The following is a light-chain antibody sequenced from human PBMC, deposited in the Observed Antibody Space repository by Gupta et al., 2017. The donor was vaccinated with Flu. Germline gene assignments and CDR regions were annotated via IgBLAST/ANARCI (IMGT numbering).Light chain of an antibody. CDR1: Y. Sequence: YIAWFQQRPGEATKSLSHAVSQLQRGVASRFSGSGSGTYCTLTISSLQAEDFGTDYCQQYVTDPITFGQGTRLEIK. V-gene: IGKV1-16*01. CDR2: AVS. CDR3: QQYVTDPIT. J-gene: IGKJ5*01.